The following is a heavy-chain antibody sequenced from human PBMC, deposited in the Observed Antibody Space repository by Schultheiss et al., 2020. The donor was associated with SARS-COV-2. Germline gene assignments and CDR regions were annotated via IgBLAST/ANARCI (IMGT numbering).Heavy chain of an antibody. D-gene: IGHD6-6*01. V-gene: IGHV4-39*07. CDR3: ARDTYSSSWSYYYYYGMDV. CDR2: INHSGST. Sequence: SETLSLTCTVSGGSISSGGYYWSWIRQHPGKGLEWIGEINHSGSTNYNPSLKSRVTISVDTSKNQFSLKLSSVTAADTAVYYCARDTYSSSWSYYYYYGMDVWGQGTTVTVSS. CDR1: GGSISSGGYY. J-gene: IGHJ6*02.